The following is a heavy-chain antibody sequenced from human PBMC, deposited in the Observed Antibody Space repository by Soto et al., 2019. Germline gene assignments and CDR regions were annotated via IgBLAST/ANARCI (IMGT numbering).Heavy chain of an antibody. CDR1: GFSFSTYG. CDR2: ISHDGGNE. J-gene: IGHJ2*01. D-gene: IGHD5-18*01. Sequence: DLEESGGGVVQPGRSLRLSCAASGFSFSTYGMHLVRQAQGKGLEWVAVISHDGGNEYYADSVKGRFTISRDSSKNTVYLQMNNVRAEDAAVYCFAKDHSSGYPRGYFDFWGLGTLVTVSS. V-gene: IGHV3-30*18. CDR3: AKDHSSGYPRGYFDF.